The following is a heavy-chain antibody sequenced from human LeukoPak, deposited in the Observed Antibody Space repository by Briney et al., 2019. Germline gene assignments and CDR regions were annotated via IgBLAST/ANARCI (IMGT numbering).Heavy chain of an antibody. V-gene: IGHV4-59*12. Sequence: PSETLSLTCTVSGGSISSYYWSWVRQPPGKGLEWIGYIYYSGSTNYNPSLKSRVTISVDTSKNQFSLKLTSVTAADTAVYYCARDRHYDTSGADYWGQGTLVTVSS. CDR3: ARDRHYDTSGADY. CDR1: GGSISSYY. J-gene: IGHJ4*02. CDR2: IYYSGST. D-gene: IGHD3-22*01.